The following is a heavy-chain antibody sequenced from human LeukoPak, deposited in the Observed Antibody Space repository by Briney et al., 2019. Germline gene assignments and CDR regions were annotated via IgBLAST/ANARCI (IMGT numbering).Heavy chain of an antibody. CDR2: TYYRSKWYN. CDR1: GDSVSSNSAA. D-gene: IGHD5-24*01. CDR3: ARNVEMATIPFDY. V-gene: IGHV6-1*01. J-gene: IGHJ4*02. Sequence: SQTLSLTCAISGDSVSSNSAAWHWIRQSPSRGLEWLGRTYYRSKWYNDYAVSVKSRITINPDTSKNQFSLQLNSVTPEDTAVYYCARNVEMATIPFDYWGQGTLVTVSS.